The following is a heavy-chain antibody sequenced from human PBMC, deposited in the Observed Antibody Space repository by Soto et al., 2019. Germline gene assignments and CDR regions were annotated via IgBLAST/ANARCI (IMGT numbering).Heavy chain of an antibody. V-gene: IGHV1-69*01. CDR2: IIPIFGTA. D-gene: IGHD6-6*01. Sequence: QVQLVQSGAEVKKPGSSVKVSCKASGGTFSSYAISWVRQAPGQGLEWMGGIIPIFGTANYAQKFQGRVTITADESTSTADMELSSLRSEDTAVYYCARDFRGSSSSPGAFDIWGQGTMVTVSS. CDR1: GGTFSSYA. J-gene: IGHJ3*02. CDR3: ARDFRGSSSSPGAFDI.